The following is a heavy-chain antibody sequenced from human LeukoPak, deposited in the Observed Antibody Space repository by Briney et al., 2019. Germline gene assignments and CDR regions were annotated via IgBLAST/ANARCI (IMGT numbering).Heavy chain of an antibody. Sequence: GASVKVSCTASGYTFASYAIHWVRQAPGQRLEWMGWINAGNGNTKYSQEFQGRVTITRDTSASTVYMELSSLRSEDTAVYYCARSATFKINGMDVWGQGTTVTVSS. CDR2: INAGNGNT. CDR1: GYTFASYA. J-gene: IGHJ6*02. V-gene: IGHV1-3*01. CDR3: ARSATFKINGMDV.